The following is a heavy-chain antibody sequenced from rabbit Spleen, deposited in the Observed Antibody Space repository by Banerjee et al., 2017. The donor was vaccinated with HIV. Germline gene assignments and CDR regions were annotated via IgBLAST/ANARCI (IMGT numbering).Heavy chain of an antibody. CDR3: ARSTYITSDYIRDGMDL. CDR2: IYAGSSGST. Sequence: QQQLEESGGGLVQPEGSLTLTCTASGFSFSSSYYMCWVRQAPGKGLEWIACIYAGSSGSTYYASWVNGRFTVSRSTTLNTVDLKMTSLTAADTATYFCARSTYITSDYIRDGMDLWGPGTLVTVS. V-gene: IGHV1S43*01. CDR1: GFSFSSSYY. D-gene: IGHD7-1*01. J-gene: IGHJ6*01.